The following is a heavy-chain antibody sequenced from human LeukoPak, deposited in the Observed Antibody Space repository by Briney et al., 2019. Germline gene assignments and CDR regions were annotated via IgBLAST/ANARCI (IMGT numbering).Heavy chain of an antibody. J-gene: IGHJ6*02. D-gene: IGHD3-22*01. V-gene: IGHV4-34*01. CDR3: ARDPYYYDSSGYQDGGMDV. CDR1: GGSFSGYY. Sequence: SETLPLTCAVYGGSFSGYYWSWIRQPPGKGLEWIGEINHSGSTNYNPSLKSRVTISVDTSKNQFSLKLSSVTAADTAVYYCARDPYYYDSSGYQDGGMDVWGQGTTVTVSS. CDR2: INHSGST.